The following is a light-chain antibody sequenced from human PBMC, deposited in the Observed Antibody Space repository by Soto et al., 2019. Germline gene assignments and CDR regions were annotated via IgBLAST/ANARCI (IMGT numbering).Light chain of an antibody. V-gene: IGKV3-20*01. J-gene: IGKJ3*01. CDR3: QQSYSTPLT. Sequence: EIVLTQSPGTLSLSPGETATLSCRASQTIGRNYLAWYQQKPGQAPRLLIFSTSTRATGIPERFSGGGSGTDFTLSISSLQPEDFATYYCQQSYSTPLTFGPGTKVDIK. CDR2: STS. CDR1: QTIGRNY.